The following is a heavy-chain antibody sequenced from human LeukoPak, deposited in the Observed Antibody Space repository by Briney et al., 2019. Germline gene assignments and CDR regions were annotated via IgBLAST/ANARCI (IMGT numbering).Heavy chain of an antibody. V-gene: IGHV1-69*13. CDR1: GGTFSSYA. CDR3: ARVGSSSDGY. J-gene: IGHJ4*02. D-gene: IGHD6-6*01. CDR2: IIPIFGTA. Sequence: GASVKVSCKASGGTFSSYAIGWVRQAPGQGLEWMGGIIPIFGTANYAQKFQGRVTITADESTSTAYMGLSSLRSEDTAVYYCARVGSSSDGYWGQGTLVTVSS.